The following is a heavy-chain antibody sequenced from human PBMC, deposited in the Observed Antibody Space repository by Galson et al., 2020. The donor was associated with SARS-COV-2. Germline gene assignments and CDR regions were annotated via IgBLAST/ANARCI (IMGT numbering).Heavy chain of an antibody. V-gene: IGHV3-30*03. J-gene: IGHJ4*02. CDR3: ATGHLAAAIPDY. D-gene: IGHD6-13*01. Sequence: GESLKISCAASGFTFSSYGMHWVRQAPGKGLEWVAVISYDGSNKYYAASVKGRFTISRDNSKNTLYLQMNSLRAEDTAVYYCATGHLAAAIPDYWGQGTLVTVSS. CDR1: GFTFSSYG. CDR2: ISYDGSNK.